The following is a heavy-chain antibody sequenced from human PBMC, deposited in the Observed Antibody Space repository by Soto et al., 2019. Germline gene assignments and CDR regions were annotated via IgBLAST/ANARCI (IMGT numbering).Heavy chain of an antibody. V-gene: IGHV4-39*01. J-gene: IGHJ4*02. Sequence: SETLSLTCTVSGGSISSSSYYWGWIRQPPGKGLEWIGSIYYSGSTYYNPSLKSRVTISVDTSKNQFSLKLSSVTAADTAVYYCARHLRPLNIPAAIDYWGQGTLVTVSS. CDR1: GGSISSSSYY. CDR2: IYYSGST. D-gene: IGHD6-25*01. CDR3: ARHLRPLNIPAAIDY.